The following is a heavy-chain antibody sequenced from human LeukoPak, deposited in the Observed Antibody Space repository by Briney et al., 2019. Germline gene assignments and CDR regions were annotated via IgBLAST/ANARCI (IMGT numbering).Heavy chain of an antibody. V-gene: IGHV4-61*05. CDR2: IYYSGST. Sequence: SETLSLTCTVSGGSISNSGYYWGWIRQPPGKGLEWIGYIYYSGSTNYNPSLKSRVTISVDTSKNQFSLKLSSVTAADTAVYYCATNDYGDYGSDYWGQGTLVTVSS. CDR3: ATNDYGDYGSDY. CDR1: GGSISNSGYY. D-gene: IGHD4-17*01. J-gene: IGHJ4*02.